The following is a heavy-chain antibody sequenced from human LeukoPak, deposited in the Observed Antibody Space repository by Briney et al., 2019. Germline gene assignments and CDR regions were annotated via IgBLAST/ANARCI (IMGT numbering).Heavy chain of an antibody. V-gene: IGHV4-30-4*08. CDR2: IYYSGST. D-gene: IGHD2-2*01. Sequence: SETLSLACTVSGGSISSGDYYWSWIRQPPGKGLEWIGYIYYSGSTYYNPSLKSRVTISVDTSKNQFSLKLSSVTAADTAVYYCARVCSSTSCYRDAFDIWGQGTMVTVSS. CDR3: ARVCSSTSCYRDAFDI. J-gene: IGHJ3*02. CDR1: GGSISSGDYY.